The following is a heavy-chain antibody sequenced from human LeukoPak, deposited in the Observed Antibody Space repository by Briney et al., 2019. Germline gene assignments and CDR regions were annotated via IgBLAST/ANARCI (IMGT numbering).Heavy chain of an antibody. Sequence: ASVKVSCKASGYNFSDHYIHWVRQAPGQGLERMAYINPKSGATNYAQKFQGRVTLTRATSIATVYMEVSRLRSDDTAVYYCATPRDGYNFWAKDFDYWGQGTLVAVSS. V-gene: IGHV1-2*02. J-gene: IGHJ4*02. CDR3: ATPRDGYNFWAKDFDY. CDR2: INPKSGAT. CDR1: GYNFSDHY. D-gene: IGHD5-24*01.